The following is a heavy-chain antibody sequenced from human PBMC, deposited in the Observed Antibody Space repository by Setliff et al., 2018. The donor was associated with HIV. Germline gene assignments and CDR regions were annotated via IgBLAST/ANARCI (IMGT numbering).Heavy chain of an antibody. D-gene: IGHD3-3*01. CDR1: DDSVSTFY. V-gene: IGHV4-59*02. CDR2: IHHTGST. CDR3: APGEGVASTYYHD. Sequence: SETLSLTCTVSDDSVSTFYWNWIRQPPGTGLEWIGFIHHTGSTVSNPSLKSRVTILMDLSRNQLSLHLASVTTADTAVYFCAPGEGVASTYYHDWGQGTQVTVSS. J-gene: IGHJ4*01.